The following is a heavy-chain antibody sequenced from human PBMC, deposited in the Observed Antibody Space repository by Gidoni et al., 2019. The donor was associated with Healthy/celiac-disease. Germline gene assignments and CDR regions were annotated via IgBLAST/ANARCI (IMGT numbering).Heavy chain of an antibody. J-gene: IGHJ4*02. D-gene: IGHD6-13*01. CDR3: ARGIAAAGTLDY. CDR2: IWYDGSNK. Sequence: QVQLVESGGGVVQPGRSLRLSCAASGFTFSSYGMHWVRQAPGKGLEWVAVIWYDGSNKYYADSVKGRFTISRDNSKNTLYLQMNSLRAEDTAVYYCARGIAAAGTLDYWGQGTLVTVSS. CDR1: GFTFSSYG. V-gene: IGHV3-33*01.